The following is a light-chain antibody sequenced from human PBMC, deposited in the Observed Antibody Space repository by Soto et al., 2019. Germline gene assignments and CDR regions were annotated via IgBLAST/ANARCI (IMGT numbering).Light chain of an antibody. CDR2: CAA. CDR3: QQYGSSPYT. V-gene: IGKV3-20*01. Sequence: IVLTQSPGTLSLSPGQRATLSCRASQSVTNSYLAWYQQKPGQAPRLLMYCAANRATGIPDRFSGSGSGTHCTLTTSSLAHDDFALYYCQQYGSSPYTFGQGIKLEIK. CDR1: QSVTNSY. J-gene: IGKJ2*01.